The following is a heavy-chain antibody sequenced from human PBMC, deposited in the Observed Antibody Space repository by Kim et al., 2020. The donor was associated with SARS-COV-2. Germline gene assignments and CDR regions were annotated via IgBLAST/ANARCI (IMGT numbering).Heavy chain of an antibody. V-gene: IGHV4-61*02. CDR1: GGSISSGSYY. Sequence: SETLSLTCTVSGGSISSGSYYRSWIRQPAGKGLEWIGRIYTSGSTNYNPSLKSRVTISVDTSKNQFSLKLSSVTAADTAVYYCARDRMDIVVVGDSGPYYGMDVLGQGTTVTVSS. CDR3: ARDRMDIVVVGDSGPYYGMDV. D-gene: IGHD2-15*01. J-gene: IGHJ6*02. CDR2: IYTSGST.